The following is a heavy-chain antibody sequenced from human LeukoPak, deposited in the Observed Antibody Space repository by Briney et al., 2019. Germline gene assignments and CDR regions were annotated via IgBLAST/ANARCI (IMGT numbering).Heavy chain of an antibody. Sequence: PSGTLSLTCTVSGGSISSYYWSWIRQPPGKGLEWIGYIYYSGSTNYNPSLKSRVTISVDTSKNQFSLKLSSVTAADTAVYYCARVAAVAWGAPYYFDYWGQGTLVTVSS. V-gene: IGHV4-59*01. D-gene: IGHD6-19*01. CDR2: IYYSGST. CDR3: ARVAAVAWGAPYYFDY. CDR1: GGSISSYY. J-gene: IGHJ4*02.